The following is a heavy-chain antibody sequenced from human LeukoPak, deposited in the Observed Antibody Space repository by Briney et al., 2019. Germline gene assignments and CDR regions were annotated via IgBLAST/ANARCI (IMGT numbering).Heavy chain of an antibody. V-gene: IGHV1-8*01. CDR2: MDPKSGTT. J-gene: IGHJ4*02. D-gene: IGHD3-10*01. Sequence: ASVKVSCKASGGTFMNYDVNWVRQAPGQGLGWVGWMDPKSGTTGYTQKIQGGVPMTWSTSTTTAHMELSSLTSEDAAVDYCARGGYYGSGNDLDSWGQGTLVIVSS. CDR3: ARGGYYGSGNDLDS. CDR1: GGTFMNYD.